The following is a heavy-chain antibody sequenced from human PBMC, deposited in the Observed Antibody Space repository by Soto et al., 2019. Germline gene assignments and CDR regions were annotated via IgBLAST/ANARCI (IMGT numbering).Heavy chain of an antibody. CDR1: GYTCTAYP. CDR3: ARKDYYGAGVYYFDH. D-gene: IGHD3-10*01. V-gene: IGHV1-3*01. Sequence: ASVKVSCRASGYTCTAYPMPWVRQAPGQRLEWMGWINAANGDTGYSQKFHDRVTFTRDTSATTVYMELSSLTSEDTAVYYCARKDYYGAGVYYFDHWGQGTLVTVSS. CDR2: INAANGDT. J-gene: IGHJ4*02.